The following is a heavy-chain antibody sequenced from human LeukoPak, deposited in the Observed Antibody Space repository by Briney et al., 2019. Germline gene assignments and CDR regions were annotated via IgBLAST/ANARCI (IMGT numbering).Heavy chain of an antibody. CDR3: ARSRGYSYGPRQAFDI. D-gene: IGHD5-18*01. CDR1: GGSISSGSYY. CDR2: IYTSGST. V-gene: IGHV4-61*02. J-gene: IGHJ3*02. Sequence: TSETLSLTCTVSGGSISSGSYYWSWIRQPAGKGLEWIGRIYTSGSTNYNPSLKSRVTISVDTSKSQFSLKLSSVTAADTAVYYCARSRGYSYGPRQAFDIWGQGTMVTVSS.